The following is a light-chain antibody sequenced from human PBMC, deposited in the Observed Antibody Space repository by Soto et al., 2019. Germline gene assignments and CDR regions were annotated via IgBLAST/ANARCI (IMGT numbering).Light chain of an antibody. J-gene: IGKJ2*01. CDR2: DGS. CDR3: QQYKSYEYT. V-gene: IGKV1-5*01. CDR1: QTIDGW. Sequence: DIQMTQSPSTLPASVGDSVTLTCRASQTIDGWLAWYQQKPGKAPKLLIFDGSTLEDGVPPRFSGSGSGAEFTLTISGLQPDDFATYYCQQYKSYEYTFGQGTKLEI.